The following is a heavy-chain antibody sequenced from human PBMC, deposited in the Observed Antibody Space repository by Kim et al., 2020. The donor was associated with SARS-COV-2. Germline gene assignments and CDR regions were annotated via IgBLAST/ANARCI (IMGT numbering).Heavy chain of an antibody. CDR1: GYTFTGYY. V-gene: IGHV1-2*06. CDR3: ARGSLGLYYYDLPRK. Sequence: ASVKVSCKASGYTFTGYYMHWVRQAPGQGLEWMGRINPNSGGTNYAQKFQGRVTMTRDTSISTAYMELSRLRSDDTAVYYCARGSLGLYYYDLPRKWGQGTLVTVSS. CDR2: INPNSGGT. J-gene: IGHJ4*02. D-gene: IGHD3-22*01.